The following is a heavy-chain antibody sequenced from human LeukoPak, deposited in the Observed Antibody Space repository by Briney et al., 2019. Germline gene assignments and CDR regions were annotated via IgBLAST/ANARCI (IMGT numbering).Heavy chain of an antibody. CDR3: ARAVADNWFDP. D-gene: IGHD2-15*01. J-gene: IGHJ5*02. Sequence: GGSLRLSCAASGFTFSSYWMHWVRQAPGKGLVWVSRINSDGSSTSYADSVKGRFTISRDNAKNSLYLQMNSLRAEDTAVYYCARAVADNWFDPWGQGTLVTVSS. CDR2: INSDGSST. V-gene: IGHV3-74*01. CDR1: GFTFSSYW.